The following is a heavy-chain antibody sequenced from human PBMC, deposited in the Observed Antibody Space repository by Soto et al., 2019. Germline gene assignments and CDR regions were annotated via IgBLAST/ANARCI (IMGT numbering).Heavy chain of an antibody. D-gene: IGHD2-21*02. CDR1: GLTISRSA. Sequence: QVQLVESGGGVVQPGTSLRISCAASGLTISRSAMHWVRLAPGKGLEWVAVISYDGSQKYYADSVKGRFIISRDMSENXLYLEMNTLRGQDTAVYYCARGPGPVYCGGDCMDVWGQGTAVTVSS. CDR3: ARGPGPVYCGGDCMDV. J-gene: IGHJ6*02. V-gene: IGHV3-30*04. CDR2: ISYDGSQK.